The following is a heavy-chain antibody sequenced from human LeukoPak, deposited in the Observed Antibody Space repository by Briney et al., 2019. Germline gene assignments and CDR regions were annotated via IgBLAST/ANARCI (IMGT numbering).Heavy chain of an antibody. CDR2: IRTKAHTYTT. CDR1: GFTFSGSA. J-gene: IGHJ4*02. V-gene: IGHV3-73*01. Sequence: PGGSLKLSCAASGFTFSGSAMHWVRQSSGKGLEWVGRIRTKAHTYTTTYGESMKGRFTISRDNSKNTLYLQMNSLRAEDTAVYYCAKVNGEVRGVSDYWGQGTLVTVSS. D-gene: IGHD3-10*01. CDR3: AKVNGEVRGVSDY.